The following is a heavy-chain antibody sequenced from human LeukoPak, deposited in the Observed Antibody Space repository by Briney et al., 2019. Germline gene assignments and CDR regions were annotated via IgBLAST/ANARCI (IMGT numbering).Heavy chain of an antibody. Sequence: GGSLRLSCAASRFTFSSYAMSWVRQAPGKGLEWVSAISGSGGSTYYADSVKGRFTISRDNSKNTLYLQMNSLRAEDTAVYYCASSLGYCSGGSCYDAAFDIWGQGTMVTVSS. V-gene: IGHV3-23*01. CDR2: ISGSGGST. CDR1: RFTFSSYA. CDR3: ASSLGYCSGGSCYDAAFDI. D-gene: IGHD2-15*01. J-gene: IGHJ3*02.